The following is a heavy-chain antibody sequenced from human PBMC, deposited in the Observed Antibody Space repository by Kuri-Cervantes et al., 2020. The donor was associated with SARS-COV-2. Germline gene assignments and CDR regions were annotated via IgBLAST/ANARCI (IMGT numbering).Heavy chain of an antibody. CDR2: ISSSGSTI. D-gene: IGHD7-27*01. Sequence: GESLKISCAASGFTFSDYYMSWIRQAPGKGLEWVSYISSSGSTIYYADSVKGRFTISRDNAKNSLYLQMSSLRAEDTAVYYCARDLRLGKSLDYWGQETLVTVSS. J-gene: IGHJ4*02. CDR1: GFTFSDYY. V-gene: IGHV3-11*04. CDR3: ARDLRLGKSLDY.